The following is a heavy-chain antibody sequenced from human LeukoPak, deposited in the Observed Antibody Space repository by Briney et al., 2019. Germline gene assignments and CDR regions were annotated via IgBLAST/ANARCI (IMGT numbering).Heavy chain of an antibody. CDR1: GYTFTSYA. CDR2: INAGNDNT. Sequence: ASVKVSCKASGYTFTSYAMHWERQAPGQRLEWMGWINAGNDNTKYSQKFQGRVTITRDTSASTAYTELSSLRSEDTAVYYCARDLGYCTGGTCYPNWFDPWGQGTLVTVSS. CDR3: ARDLGYCTGGTCYPNWFDP. J-gene: IGHJ5*02. V-gene: IGHV1-3*01. D-gene: IGHD2-15*01.